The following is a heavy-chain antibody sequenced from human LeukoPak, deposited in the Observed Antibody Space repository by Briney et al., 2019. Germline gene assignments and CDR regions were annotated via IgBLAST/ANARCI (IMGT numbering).Heavy chain of an antibody. Sequence: GASLRLSCAASGFTFSNYAMSWVRQAPGKGLEWVSAITGGGSGIYYADSMKSRFTISRDNSKNTLYLQMNSLRAEDTAVYYCWQQRIDYWGQGTLVTVSS. J-gene: IGHJ4*02. CDR3: WQQRIDY. CDR2: ITGGGSGI. V-gene: IGHV3-23*01. D-gene: IGHD6-13*01. CDR1: GFTFSNYA.